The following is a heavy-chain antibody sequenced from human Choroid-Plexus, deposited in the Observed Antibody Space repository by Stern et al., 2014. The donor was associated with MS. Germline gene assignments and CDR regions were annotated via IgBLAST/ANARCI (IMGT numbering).Heavy chain of an antibody. V-gene: IGHV3-30*18. CDR1: GFTFGSCA. J-gene: IGHJ5*02. CDR2: VSYDGSNK. Sequence: MQLVESGGGVVQPGRPLRLSCAASGFTFGSCAMHWVRQAPGKGLELVAGVSYDGSNKYYADSVKGRFTVSRDNSQNTLYMQMSSLRAEDTAVYYCAKDRQYLTYFFDHWGQGSLVTVSS. CDR3: AKDRQYLTYFFDH. D-gene: IGHD2-8*01.